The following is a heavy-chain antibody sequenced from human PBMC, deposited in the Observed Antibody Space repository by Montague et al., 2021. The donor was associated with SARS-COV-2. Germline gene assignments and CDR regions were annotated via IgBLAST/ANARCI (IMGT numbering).Heavy chain of an antibody. V-gene: IGHV4-59*08. CDR1: SAGIVTWN. CDR3: ARHLRVTTVTSHMYHYAMDV. D-gene: IGHD4-11*01. CDR2: TYSGLCT. J-gene: IGHJ6*02. Sequence: SETLSLTCSVPSAGIVTWNSGADRKCTRQNLRYHLNTYSGLCTNYNPSLTSRVTISVDTSKNQVSLKLTSVTAADTAVYYCARHLRVTTVTSHMYHYAMDVWGQGTTVTVSS.